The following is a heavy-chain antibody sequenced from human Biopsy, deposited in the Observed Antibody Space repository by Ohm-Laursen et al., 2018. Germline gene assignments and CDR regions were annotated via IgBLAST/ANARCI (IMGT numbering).Heavy chain of an antibody. J-gene: IGHJ4*02. CDR1: GYSLTELS. D-gene: IGHD1-1*01. CDR2: FAPEIGRI. V-gene: IGHV1-24*01. Sequence: GATVKISCKVSGYSLTELSMHWVRQAPGQGLEWMGGFAPEIGRIVYSQKFQGRVTMTEDTSTSTAYMEVWRLRSDDTAVYYCAANINVWNVNYWGQGTQVIVSS. CDR3: AANINVWNVNY.